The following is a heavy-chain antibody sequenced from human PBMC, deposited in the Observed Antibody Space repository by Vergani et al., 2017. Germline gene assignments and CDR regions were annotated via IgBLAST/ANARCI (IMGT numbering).Heavy chain of an antibody. CDR2: ISGSGGST. J-gene: IGHJ4*02. D-gene: IGHD6-13*01. CDR3: AKDKAAAGTMSFDY. V-gene: IGHV3-23*04. Sequence: VQLVESGGGVVQPGRSLRLSCAASGFTFSSYAMHWVRQAPGKGLEWVSAISGSGGSTYYADSVKGRFTISRDNSKNTLYLQMNSLRAEDTAVYYCAKDKAAAGTMSFDYWGQGTLVTVSS. CDR1: GFTFSSYA.